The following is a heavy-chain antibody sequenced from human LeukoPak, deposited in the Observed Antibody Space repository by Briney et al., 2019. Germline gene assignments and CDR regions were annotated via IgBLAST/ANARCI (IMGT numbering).Heavy chain of an antibody. CDR2: ISYDGSNK. Sequence: PGGSLRLSCAASGFTFSSYGMHWLRQAPGKGLEWVAVISYDGSNKYYADSVKGRFTISRDNSKNTLYLQMNSLRAEDTAVYYCAKDLRYCSSTSCYPFYYYYMDVWGKGTTVTVSS. D-gene: IGHD2-2*01. J-gene: IGHJ6*03. V-gene: IGHV3-30*18. CDR1: GFTFSSYG. CDR3: AKDLRYCSSTSCYPFYYYYMDV.